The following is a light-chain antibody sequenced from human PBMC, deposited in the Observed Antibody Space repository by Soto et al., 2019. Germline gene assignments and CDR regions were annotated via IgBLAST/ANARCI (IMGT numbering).Light chain of an antibody. Sequence: DIVLTQSPGILSLSPGERATLSCRSSESVRSTYLSWYQQKRGQAPRLLIYEASSRASGLPGRFSGSGSGKDFTLTISNVEPEDVAVYYCQQYCNSPSTYTFGQGTKLEIQ. CDR1: ESVRSTY. J-gene: IGKJ2*01. CDR3: QQYCNSPSTYT. CDR2: EAS. V-gene: IGKV3-20*01.